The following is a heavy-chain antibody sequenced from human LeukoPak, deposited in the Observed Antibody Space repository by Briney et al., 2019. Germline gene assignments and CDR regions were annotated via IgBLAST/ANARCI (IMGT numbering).Heavy chain of an antibody. D-gene: IGHD2-15*01. Sequence: SETLPLTCTVSGGSISSYYWSWIRQPAGKGLEWIGRIYTSGSTNYNPSLKSRVTLSVATSKKQFSLKLSSVTAADTAVYYCARDDCSGGSCYSDYFDYWGQGTLVTVSS. CDR3: ARDDCSGGSCYSDYFDY. J-gene: IGHJ4*02. V-gene: IGHV4-4*07. CDR1: GGSISSYY. CDR2: IYTSGST.